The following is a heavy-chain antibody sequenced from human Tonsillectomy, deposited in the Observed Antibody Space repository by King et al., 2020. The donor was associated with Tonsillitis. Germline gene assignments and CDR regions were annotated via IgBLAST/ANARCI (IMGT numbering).Heavy chain of an antibody. J-gene: IGHJ5*02. D-gene: IGHD4-17*01. CDR1: GFTFDDYG. CDR2: INWNGGST. V-gene: IGHV3-20*01. Sequence: VQLVESGGGVVRPGGSLRLSCAASGFTFDDYGMSWGRQAPGKGLEWVSGINWNGGSTGSAESVKGRFTISRDNAKNSLYLQMNSLSAEDTALYHCARDVTTAHGFDPWGQGTLVTVSS. CDR3: ARDVTTAHGFDP.